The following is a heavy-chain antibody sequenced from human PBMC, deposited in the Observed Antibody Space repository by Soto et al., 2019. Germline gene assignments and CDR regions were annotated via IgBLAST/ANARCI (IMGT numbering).Heavy chain of an antibody. Sequence: SETLSLTCAVYGGSFSGYYWSWIRQPPGKGLEWIGEINHSGSTNYNPSLKSRVTISVDTSKNQFSLKLSSVTAADTAVYYCARGSIAARPGFDYWGQGTLVTVSS. D-gene: IGHD6-6*01. J-gene: IGHJ4*02. CDR2: INHSGST. CDR3: ARGSIAARPGFDY. V-gene: IGHV4-34*01. CDR1: GGSFSGYY.